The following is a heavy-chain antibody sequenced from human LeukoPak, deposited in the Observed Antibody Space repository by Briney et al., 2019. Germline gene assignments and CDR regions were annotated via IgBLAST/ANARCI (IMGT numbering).Heavy chain of an antibody. J-gene: IGHJ3*02. V-gene: IGHV3-48*04. D-gene: IGHD6-13*01. CDR3: ARVGRAIAAAGFGAFDI. CDR1: GFTFSSYT. CDR2: ISITSSTI. Sequence: GGSLRLSCAASGFTFSSYTMNWVRQAPGKGLEWVSYISITSSTIYYADSVKGRFTISRDNAKSSLYLQMNSLRVEDTAVYYCARVGRAIAAAGFGAFDIWGQGTMVTVSS.